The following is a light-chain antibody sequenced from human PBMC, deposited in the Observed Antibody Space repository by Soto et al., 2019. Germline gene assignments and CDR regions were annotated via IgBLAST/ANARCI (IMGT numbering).Light chain of an antibody. J-gene: IGKJ5*01. Sequence: EVVLTQSPATLSLSPGERATLSCRASQSVSNNYLAWYQQKPGQAPRLLIYDAANRATGIPARFSGSGSGTEFSLTISSLEPEDFAVYHCQQRSNWPPTFGQGTRLEIK. CDR3: QQRSNWPPT. V-gene: IGKV3-11*01. CDR1: QSVSNNY. CDR2: DAA.